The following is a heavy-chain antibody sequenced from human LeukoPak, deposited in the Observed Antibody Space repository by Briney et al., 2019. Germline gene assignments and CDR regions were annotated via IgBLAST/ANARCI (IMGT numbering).Heavy chain of an antibody. CDR1: GYTFTSYD. J-gene: IGHJ4*02. D-gene: IGHD6-19*01. CDR2: MNPNSGNT. V-gene: IGHV1-8*01. CDR3: ARVPGDPYSSGRFGDFDY. Sequence: ASVKVSCKASGYTFTSYDINWVRQATGQGLEWMGWMNPNSGNTGYAQKFQGRVTMTRNTSISTAYMELSSLRSEDTAVYYCARVPGDPYSSGRFGDFDYWGQGTLVTVSS.